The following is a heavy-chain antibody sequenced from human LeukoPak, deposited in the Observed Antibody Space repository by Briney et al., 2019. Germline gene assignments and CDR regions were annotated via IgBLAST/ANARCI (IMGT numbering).Heavy chain of an antibody. CDR3: AKASTVLKPIDY. Sequence: GGSLRLSCAASGFTFSTDAMTWVRQGPGKGLQWVSSISPNGGRTYYADSVKGRFTISRDNSKNRLYLQMHTLRAEDTAVYFCAKASTVLKPIDYWGQGTLVTVSS. CDR1: GFTFSTDA. CDR2: ISPNGGRT. J-gene: IGHJ4*02. V-gene: IGHV3-23*01. D-gene: IGHD1-14*01.